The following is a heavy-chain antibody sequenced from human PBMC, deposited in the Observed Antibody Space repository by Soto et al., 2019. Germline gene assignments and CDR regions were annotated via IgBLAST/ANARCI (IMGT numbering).Heavy chain of an antibody. V-gene: IGHV3-23*01. Sequence: LRLSCAASGFIFRSYGMSWVRQAPGKGLEWVSAISGSGDSPYYADSVKGRFTVSRDNSKNTLYLQMTSLRAEDTAVYYCAKATWGYWYFDLWGRGTLVTVSS. D-gene: IGHD7-27*01. CDR2: ISGSGDSP. CDR1: GFIFRSYG. CDR3: AKATWGYWYFDL. J-gene: IGHJ2*01.